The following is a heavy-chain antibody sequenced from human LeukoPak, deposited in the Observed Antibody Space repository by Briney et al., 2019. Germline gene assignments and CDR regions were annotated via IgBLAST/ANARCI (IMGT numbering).Heavy chain of an antibody. Sequence: GGSLRLSRAASGFTFSDYYMSWIRHAPAKGLEWVSYVSGSGSTIYYADSVKGRFTISWDNAKNSLYLQMSIMRVEDTADFTWARRYNYDHSCNADGGQPRLVTVYS. CDR2: VSGSGSTI. V-gene: IGHV3-11*04. D-gene: IGHD3-16*01. CDR1: GFTFSDYY. CDR3: ARRYNYDHSCNAD. J-gene: IGHJ1*01.